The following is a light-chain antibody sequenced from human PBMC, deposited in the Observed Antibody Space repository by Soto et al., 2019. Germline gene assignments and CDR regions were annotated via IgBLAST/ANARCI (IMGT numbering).Light chain of an antibody. CDR1: QDISNY. CDR2: DAS. Sequence: DIQMTHSPSSLSASVGDRVTSTCEASQDISNYLNWYQQKPGKAPKLLIYDASNLETGVPSRFSGSGSGTDFTFTISSLQPEDIATYYCQQYDNLPPLTFGGGTKVDIK. CDR3: QQYDNLPPLT. V-gene: IGKV1-33*01. J-gene: IGKJ4*01.